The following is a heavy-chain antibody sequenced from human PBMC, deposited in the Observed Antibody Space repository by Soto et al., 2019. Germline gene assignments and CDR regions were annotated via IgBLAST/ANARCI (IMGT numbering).Heavy chain of an antibody. CDR2: FYFTGST. D-gene: IGHD2-21*01. J-gene: IGHJ4*02. Sequence: SETLSLTCTVSGVSMSTYYWTWLRQSPGMPLEWIGYFYFTGSTNYNPSLKSRVTMSVDTSKNLFFLKLTSATAADTAVYYCARGNYGDYFDNWGQGTLVTVSS. CDR3: ARGNYGDYFDN. CDR1: GVSMSTYY. V-gene: IGHV4-59*01.